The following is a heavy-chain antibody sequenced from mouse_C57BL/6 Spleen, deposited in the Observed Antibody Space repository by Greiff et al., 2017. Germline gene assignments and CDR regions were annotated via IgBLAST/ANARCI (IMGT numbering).Heavy chain of an antibody. CDR3: ARSNYYGSSYDFDY. J-gene: IGHJ2*01. D-gene: IGHD1-1*01. V-gene: IGHV1-39*01. CDR1: GYSFTDYN. CDR2: INPNYGTT. Sequence: VQLQQSGPELVKPGASVTISCKASGYSFTDYNMNWVKQSNGKSLEWIGVINPNYGTTSYNQKFKGKATLTVDQSSSTAYMQLNSLTSEDSAVYYCARSNYYGSSYDFDYWGQGTTLTVSS.